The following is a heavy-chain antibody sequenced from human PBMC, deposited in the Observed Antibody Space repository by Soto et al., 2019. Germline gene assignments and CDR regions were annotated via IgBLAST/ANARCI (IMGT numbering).Heavy chain of an antibody. V-gene: IGHV3-33*01. D-gene: IGHD6-6*01. Sequence: QVQLVESGGGVVQPGRSLRLSCAASGFTFSSYGMHWVRQAPGKGLEWVALVWFDGGNKYYADSVRGRFTISRDNSKNTLYLQMNSLRVEDMAVYYCAREAKYSSSSGFDYWGQGTLVTVSS. CDR1: GFTFSSYG. CDR2: VWFDGGNK. J-gene: IGHJ4*02. CDR3: AREAKYSSSSGFDY.